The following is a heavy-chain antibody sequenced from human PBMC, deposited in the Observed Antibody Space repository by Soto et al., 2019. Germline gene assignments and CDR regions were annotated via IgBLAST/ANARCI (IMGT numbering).Heavy chain of an antibody. V-gene: IGHV4-59*08. CDR1: GGYIISYY. J-gene: IGHJ6*03. CDR2: IYYSGST. CDR3: ARLYDFWSGYRPGGYYYYYMDV. Sequence: PSETMSLTCTVSGGYIISYYWSWIRQHPGKGLEWIGYIYYSGSTNYNPSLKSRVTISVDTSKNQFSLKLSSVTAADTAVYYCARLYDFWSGYRPGGYYYYYMDVWGKGTTVTVSS. D-gene: IGHD3-3*01.